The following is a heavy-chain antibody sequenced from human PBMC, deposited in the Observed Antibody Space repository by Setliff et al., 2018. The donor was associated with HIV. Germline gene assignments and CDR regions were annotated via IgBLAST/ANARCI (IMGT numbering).Heavy chain of an antibody. J-gene: IGHJ3*02. CDR1: GFSFSDYY. V-gene: IGHV3-48*01. CDR2: INSGSDTI. D-gene: IGHD2-15*01. CDR3: ARDKDWAFDI. Sequence: GGSLRLSCVGSGFSFSDYYMDWVRQAPGKGLEWISYINSGSDTIFYADSVKGRFTISRDNAKKSLYLQMNNLRAEDTALYYCARDKDWAFDIWGQGTMVTVSS.